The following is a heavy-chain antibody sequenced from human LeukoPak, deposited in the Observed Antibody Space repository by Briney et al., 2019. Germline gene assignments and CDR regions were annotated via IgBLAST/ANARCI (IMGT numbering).Heavy chain of an antibody. CDR1: GYSFNIYE. CDR3: ARVSLVRSLGYFDY. V-gene: IGHV1-2*02. Sequence: EASVKVSCKTSGYSFNIYEINWVRQAPGQGLEWMGWINPNSGGTNYAQKFQGRVTMTRDTSISTAYMELSRLRSDDTAVYYCARVSLVRSLGYFDYWGQGTLVTVSS. D-gene: IGHD6-13*01. J-gene: IGHJ4*02. CDR2: INPNSGGT.